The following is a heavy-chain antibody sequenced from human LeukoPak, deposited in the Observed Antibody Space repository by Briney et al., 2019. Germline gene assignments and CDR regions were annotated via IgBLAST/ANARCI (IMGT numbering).Heavy chain of an antibody. Sequence: GGSLRLSCAASGFTFNNAWMNWVRQAPGKGLEWVGRIKSKNVGGTTDYAAPVKGRFTISRDDSKNTVYLQMNSLKTEDTAVYYCARWRSGSCSDWGQGTLVTVSS. CDR2: IKSKNVGGTT. V-gene: IGHV3-15*01. J-gene: IGHJ4*02. CDR3: ARWRSGSCSD. D-gene: IGHD2-15*01. CDR1: GFTFNNAW.